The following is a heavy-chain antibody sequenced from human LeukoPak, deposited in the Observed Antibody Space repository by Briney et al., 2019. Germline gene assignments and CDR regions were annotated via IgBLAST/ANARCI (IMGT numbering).Heavy chain of an antibody. CDR2: IYYSGST. CDR1: GGSISSSSYY. CDR3: ARSYYDFLNWFDP. D-gene: IGHD3-3*01. V-gene: IGHV4-39*01. J-gene: IGHJ5*02. Sequence: SETLSLTCTVSGGSISSSSYYWDWIRQPPGKGLEWIGSIYYSGSTYYNPSLKSRVTISVDTSKNQFSLKLSSVTAADTAVYYCARSYYDFLNWFDPWGQGTLVTVSS.